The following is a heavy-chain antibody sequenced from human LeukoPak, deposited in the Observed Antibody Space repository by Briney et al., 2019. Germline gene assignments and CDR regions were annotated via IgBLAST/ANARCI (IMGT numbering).Heavy chain of an antibody. CDR1: GFTFSRSW. CDR3: ARGFGNC. Sequence: GGSLRLSCAASGFTFSRSWMIWVRQAPGKGLEWVANIKEDGSQKFYVDSVKGRFTISRDNARNSLYLQMSSLRAEDTAVYYCARGFGNCWGQGTLVTVSS. CDR2: IKEDGSQK. V-gene: IGHV3-7*04. J-gene: IGHJ4*02. D-gene: IGHD3-10*01.